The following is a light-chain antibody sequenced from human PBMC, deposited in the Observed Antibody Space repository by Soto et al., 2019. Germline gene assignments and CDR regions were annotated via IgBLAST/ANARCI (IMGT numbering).Light chain of an antibody. CDR3: RSYTSSSTVV. V-gene: IGLV2-14*01. Sequence: QSALTQPASVSGSPGQSITISCTGSSSDVGGYNYVYWYQQHPGKAPKLMIYEVSQRPSGVSNRFSGSKSGNTASLTISGLQAEDEADYYCRSYTSSSTVVFGTGTKVTVL. CDR2: EVS. CDR1: SSDVGGYNY. J-gene: IGLJ1*01.